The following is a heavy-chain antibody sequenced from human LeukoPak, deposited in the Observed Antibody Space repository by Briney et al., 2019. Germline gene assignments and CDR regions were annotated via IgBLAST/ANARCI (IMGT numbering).Heavy chain of an antibody. CDR2: ISSDGRYI. D-gene: IGHD6-6*01. Sequence: PGGSLRLSCGGSGFTFSRNAINWVRQTPGKGLEWLSAISSDGRYIYYTDSVKGRFTTSRDNSRNTVYLQMNGLRGEDTAVYSCATVMGSSPSTAYFAYWGQGTLVTVSS. CDR3: ATVMGSSPSTAYFAY. CDR1: GFTFSRNA. V-gene: IGHV3-23*01. J-gene: IGHJ4*02.